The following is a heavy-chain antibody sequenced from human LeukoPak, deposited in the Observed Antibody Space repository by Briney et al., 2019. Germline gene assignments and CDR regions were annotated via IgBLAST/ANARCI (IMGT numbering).Heavy chain of an antibody. D-gene: IGHD5-18*01. Sequence: PSETLSLTCTVSGVSISSSSYYWGWIRQPPGKGLEWIGSIYYSGSTYYNPSLTSRVTISVDTSKNQFSLKLSSVTAADTAVYYCARGVGYYDVWGQGTMVTVSS. CDR2: IYYSGST. CDR3: ARGVGYYDV. J-gene: IGHJ3*01. CDR1: GVSISSSSYY. V-gene: IGHV4-39*01.